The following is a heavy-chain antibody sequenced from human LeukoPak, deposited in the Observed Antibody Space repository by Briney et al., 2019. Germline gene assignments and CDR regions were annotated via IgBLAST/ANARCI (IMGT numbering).Heavy chain of an antibody. D-gene: IGHD3-10*01. Sequence: GRSLRLSCAASGFTFDDYAMHWVRQAPGKGLEWASGISWNSGSIGYADSVKGRFTISRDNAKNSLYLQMNSLRAEDTALYYCAKDIEAHRGVPYYFDYWGQGTLVTVSS. CDR1: GFTFDDYA. J-gene: IGHJ4*02. CDR2: ISWNSGSI. V-gene: IGHV3-9*01. CDR3: AKDIEAHRGVPYYFDY.